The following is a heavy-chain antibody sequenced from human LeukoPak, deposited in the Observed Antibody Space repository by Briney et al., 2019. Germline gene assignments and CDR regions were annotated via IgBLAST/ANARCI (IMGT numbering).Heavy chain of an antibody. CDR1: GFTFSSYV. D-gene: IGHD2-8*01. J-gene: IGHJ4*02. V-gene: IGHV3-23*01. Sequence: GGSLRLSCSASGFTFSSYVMSWVRQAPGKGLEWVSGISGSGDSTYYADFVKGRFTISRDISKNSLNLQMNSLRAEDTAVYYCARCNGNNSLVGLNYWGQGTLVIVSS. CDR2: ISGSGDST. CDR3: ARCNGNNSLVGLNY.